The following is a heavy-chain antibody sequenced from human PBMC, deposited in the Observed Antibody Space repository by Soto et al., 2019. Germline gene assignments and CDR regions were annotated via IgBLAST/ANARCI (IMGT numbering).Heavy chain of an antibody. CDR1: GFTFSSYA. CDR2: ISYDGSDK. Sequence: QVQLVESGGGVVQPGRSLRLSCAASGFTFSSYAMHWVRQAPGKGLEWVAVISYDGSDKYYADSVKGRFTISRDNSENTLYLQMTSLRAEDTAVYYCADSVAGYYYYGMDVWGQGTTVTVSS. J-gene: IGHJ6*02. D-gene: IGHD6-19*01. V-gene: IGHV3-30-3*01. CDR3: ADSVAGYYYYGMDV.